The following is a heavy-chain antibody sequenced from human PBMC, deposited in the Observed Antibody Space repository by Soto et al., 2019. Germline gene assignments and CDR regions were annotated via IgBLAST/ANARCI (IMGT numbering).Heavy chain of an antibody. CDR2: IYWDNDK. CDR3: AHMSQQLAFDY. D-gene: IGHD1-1*01. CDR1: GFSLSTSRVG. Sequence: ESGPTMVNPKQTLTLTCTFSGFSLSTSRVGVGWIRQPPGKALEWLAHIYWDNDKRYSPSLRSRLTITKDTSKNHVVLTATNVDPVDTATYYCAHMSQQLAFDYWGQGTQVTLSS. J-gene: IGHJ4*02. V-gene: IGHV2-5*02.